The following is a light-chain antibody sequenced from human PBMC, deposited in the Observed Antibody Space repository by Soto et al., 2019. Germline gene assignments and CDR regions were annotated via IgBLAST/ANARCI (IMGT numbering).Light chain of an antibody. Sequence: SALTQPPSASGSPGQSVTISCTGTSSDVGGYKYVSWYQQHPGKAPKVMIYEVSKRPSGVPDRFSGSKSGNTASLTVSGLQAEDEADYYCSSYAGSSNYVFGTGTKLTVL. CDR3: SSYAGSSNYV. CDR2: EVS. V-gene: IGLV2-8*01. J-gene: IGLJ1*01. CDR1: SSDVGGYKY.